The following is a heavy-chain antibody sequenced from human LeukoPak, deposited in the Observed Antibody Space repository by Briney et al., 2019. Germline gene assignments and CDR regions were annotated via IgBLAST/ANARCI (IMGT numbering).Heavy chain of an antibody. CDR2: ISHRGGSI. CDR3: VREGYGYNYAFDY. D-gene: IGHD5-24*01. J-gene: IGHJ4*02. V-gene: IGHV3-48*03. Sequence: PGGSLRLSCSASGFSFSSYEMNWVRQAPGKGLEWVSYISHRGGSIHYADSVKGRLTISRDNAKNSAYLQMNSLRAEDTAIYYCVREGYGYNYAFDYWGQGTLVTVSS. CDR1: GFSFSSYE.